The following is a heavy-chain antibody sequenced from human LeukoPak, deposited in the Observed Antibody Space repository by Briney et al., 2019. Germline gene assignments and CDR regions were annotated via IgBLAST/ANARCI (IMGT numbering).Heavy chain of an antibody. J-gene: IGHJ4*02. CDR3: ARDVDSSGYYGY. CDR1: GFTVSTNC. CDR2: IYSGGST. V-gene: IGHV3-53*01. D-gene: IGHD3-22*01. Sequence: GGSLRLSCAASGFTVSTNCMSWVRQAPGKGLEWVSLIYSGGSTYYADSVKGRFTISRDNAKDSLYLQMNSLRAEDTAVYYCARDVDSSGYYGYWGQGTLVTVSS.